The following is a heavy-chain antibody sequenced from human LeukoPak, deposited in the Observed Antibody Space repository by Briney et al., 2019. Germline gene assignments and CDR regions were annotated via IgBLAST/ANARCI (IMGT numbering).Heavy chain of an antibody. J-gene: IGHJ6*02. V-gene: IGHV3-15*01. Sequence: GGSLRLSCAASGFTFSNAWMSWVRQVPGKGLEWVGRIKSKTDGGTTDYAAPVKGRFTISRDDSKNTLYLQMNSLKTEDTAVYYCTTESGIPHSTYYYHGMDVWGQGTTVTVSS. CDR3: TTESGIPHSTYYYHGMDV. D-gene: IGHD5-18*01. CDR1: GFTFSNAW. CDR2: IKSKTDGGTT.